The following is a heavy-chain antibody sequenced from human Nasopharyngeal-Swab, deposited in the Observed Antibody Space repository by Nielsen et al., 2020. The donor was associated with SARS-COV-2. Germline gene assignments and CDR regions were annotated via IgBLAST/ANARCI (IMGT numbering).Heavy chain of an antibody. D-gene: IGHD2-15*01. V-gene: IGHV3-9*01. CDR2: ISWNSGSI. J-gene: IGHJ6*02. CDR3: AKVVAAHYYYYGMDV. Sequence: VRQAPGKGLEWVSGISWNSGSIGYADSVKGRFTISRDNAKNSLYLQMNSLRAEDTALYYCAKVVAAHYYYYGMDVWAKGPRSPSP.